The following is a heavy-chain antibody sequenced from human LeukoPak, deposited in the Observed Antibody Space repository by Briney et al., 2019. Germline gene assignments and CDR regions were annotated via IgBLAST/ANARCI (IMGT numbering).Heavy chain of an antibody. V-gene: IGHV1-2*02. J-gene: IGHJ4*02. D-gene: IGHD2-2*01. CDR1: GYTFIAYY. Sequence: ASVKVSCKASGYTFIAYYMHWVRQVPGQGLEWMGWINPNSGGTNYAQKFQGRVTMTRDTSISTAYMELSRLRSDDTAVYYCARDDRYCSSTSCYAPFDYWGQGTLVTVSS. CDR2: INPNSGGT. CDR3: ARDDRYCSSTSCYAPFDY.